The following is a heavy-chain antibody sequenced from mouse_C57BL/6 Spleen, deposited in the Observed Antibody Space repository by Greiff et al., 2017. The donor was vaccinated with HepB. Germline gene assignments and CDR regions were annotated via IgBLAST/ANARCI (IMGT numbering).Heavy chain of an antibody. CDR2: IYPGDGDT. CDR3: ARAYGSSYSYYFDY. CDR1: GYAFSSSW. V-gene: IGHV1-82*01. Sequence: VKLQESGPELVKPGASVKISCKASGYAFSSSWMNWVKQRPGKGLEWIGRIYPGDGDTNYNGKFKGKATLTADKSSSTAYMQLSSLTSEDSAVYFCARAYGSSYSYYFDYWGQGTTLTVSS. J-gene: IGHJ2*01. D-gene: IGHD1-1*01.